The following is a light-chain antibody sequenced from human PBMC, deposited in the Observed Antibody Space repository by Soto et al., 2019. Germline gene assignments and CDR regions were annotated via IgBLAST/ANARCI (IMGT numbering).Light chain of an antibody. CDR1: QNIGNK. CDR2: GAS. CDR3: QEYNYWHPIT. Sequence: IVMTQSPGTLSVCPWARATLSCRASQNIGNKVGWYQQKPGQAPRLLIYGASTRATGIPVRFSGSGSGTEFTLTITSLQSEDSAVYYCQEYNYWHPITFGGGTKVDI. J-gene: IGKJ4*01. V-gene: IGKV3-15*01.